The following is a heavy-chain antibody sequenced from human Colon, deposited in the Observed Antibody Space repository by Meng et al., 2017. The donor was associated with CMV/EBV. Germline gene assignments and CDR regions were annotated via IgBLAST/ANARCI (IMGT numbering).Heavy chain of an antibody. CDR1: GFTFSSYG. CDR3: ARGIGSTEDL. Sequence: GESLKISCAASGFTFSSYGMNWVRQAPGKGLEWVAFINVVGSVKHAESVKGRFAVVRDYSKNTVYLQMNYLRAEDTAVYYCARGIGSTEDLWGQGTLVTVSS. J-gene: IGHJ5*02. V-gene: IGHV3-53*01. CDR2: INVVGSV. D-gene: IGHD2-2*01.